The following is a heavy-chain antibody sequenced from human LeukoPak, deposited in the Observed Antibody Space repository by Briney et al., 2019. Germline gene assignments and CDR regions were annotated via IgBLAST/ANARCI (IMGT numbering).Heavy chain of an antibody. J-gene: IGHJ3*02. V-gene: IGHV4-30-4*01. CDR1: GGSISSGDYY. CDR3: ARETKYYDFWSGTRAHAFDI. Sequence: SETLSLTCTVSGGSISSGDYYWSWIRQPPGKGLEWIGYIYYSGSTYYNPSLKSRVTISVDTSKNQFSLKLSSVTAADTAVYCCARETKYYDFWSGTRAHAFDIWGQGTMVTVSS. D-gene: IGHD3-3*01. CDR2: IYYSGST.